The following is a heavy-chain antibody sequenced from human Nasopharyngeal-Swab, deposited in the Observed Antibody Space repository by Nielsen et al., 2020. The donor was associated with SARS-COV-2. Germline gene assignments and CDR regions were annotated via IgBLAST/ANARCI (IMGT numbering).Heavy chain of an antibody. J-gene: IGHJ3*02. CDR3: VRGYRTLVPSQVNLVNTTTNDPFDI. CDR2: ISVGGNE. CDR1: GFMFDIFE. Sequence: GGSLRLSCVASGFMFDIFEINWFRQAAGQGPEWVSGISVGGNEYHADAVGDRFTLSRDNAERSVSLHMTSLRDEDTGVYFCVRGYRTLVPSQVNLVNTTTNDPFDIWGRGTMVTVS. V-gene: IGHV3-48*03. D-gene: IGHD6-6*01.